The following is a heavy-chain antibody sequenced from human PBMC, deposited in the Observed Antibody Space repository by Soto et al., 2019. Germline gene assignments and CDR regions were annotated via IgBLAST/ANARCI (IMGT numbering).Heavy chain of an antibody. D-gene: IGHD2-21*02. CDR1: GYSISSGYY. V-gene: IGHV4-38-2*01. J-gene: IGHJ5*02. CDR2: IYHSGST. Sequence: SETLSLTCAVSGYSISSGYYWGWIRQPPGKGLEWIGSIYHSGSTYYNPSLKSRVTISVDTSKNQFSLKLSSVTAADTAMYYCARTVTENWFDPWGQGSLVTVSS. CDR3: ARTVTENWFDP.